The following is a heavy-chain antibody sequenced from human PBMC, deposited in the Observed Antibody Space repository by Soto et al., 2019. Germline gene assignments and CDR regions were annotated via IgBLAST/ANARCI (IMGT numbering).Heavy chain of an antibody. V-gene: IGHV3-23*01. D-gene: IGHD7-27*01. CDR1: GFTFSSYD. Sequence: GGSLRLSCAASGFTFSSYDMTWVRQAPGKGLEWVSCISDSGGSTFYADSVKGRFTISRDNAKNTLFLQMNSLRAEDTAVYYCAKWGEDWGDNYYGLHVWGQGATVTVSS. J-gene: IGHJ6*02. CDR2: ISDSGGST. CDR3: AKWGEDWGDNYYGLHV.